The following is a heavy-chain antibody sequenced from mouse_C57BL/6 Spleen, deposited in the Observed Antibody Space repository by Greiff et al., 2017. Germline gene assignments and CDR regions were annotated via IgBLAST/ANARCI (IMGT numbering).Heavy chain of an antibody. V-gene: IGHV10-1*01. D-gene: IGHD4-1*01. CDR3: VRGWDVGAMDY. Sequence: EVMLVESGGGLVQPKGSLKLSCAASGFSFNTYAMNWVRQAPGKGLEWVARIRSKSNNYATYYADSVKDRFTISRDDSESMLYLQMNNLKTEDTAMYYCVRGWDVGAMDYWGQGTSVTVSS. J-gene: IGHJ4*01. CDR1: GFSFNTYA. CDR2: IRSKSNNYAT.